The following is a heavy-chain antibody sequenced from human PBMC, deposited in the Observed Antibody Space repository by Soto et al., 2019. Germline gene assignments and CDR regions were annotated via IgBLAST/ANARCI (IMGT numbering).Heavy chain of an antibody. CDR3: ASVRGGYYYAMDV. J-gene: IGHJ6*02. CDR2: IYHSGST. CDR1: GGSISSSNW. D-gene: IGHD3-10*02. V-gene: IGHV4-4*02. Sequence: QVQLQESGPGLVKPSGTLSLTCAVSGGSISSSNWWSWVRQPPGKGLEWIGEIYHSGSTNYNPSLKSRVTLSVDKAKNQFSLKLSSVTAADTAVYYCASVRGGYYYAMDVWGQGTTVTVSS.